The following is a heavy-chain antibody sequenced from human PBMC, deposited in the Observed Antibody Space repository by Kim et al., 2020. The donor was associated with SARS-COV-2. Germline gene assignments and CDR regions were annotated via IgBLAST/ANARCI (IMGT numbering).Heavy chain of an antibody. Sequence: YSPSLQCQVTITADKSTSTAYLQWSSLKASDTAMYYCARQDTAIRNGFDYWGQGTLVTVSS. D-gene: IGHD5-18*01. V-gene: IGHV5-51*01. J-gene: IGHJ4*02. CDR3: ARQDTAIRNGFDY.